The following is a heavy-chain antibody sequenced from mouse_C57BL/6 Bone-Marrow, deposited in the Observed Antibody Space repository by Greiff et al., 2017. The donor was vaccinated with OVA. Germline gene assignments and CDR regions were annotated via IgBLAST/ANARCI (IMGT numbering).Heavy chain of an antibody. V-gene: IGHV1-76*01. CDR1: GYTFTDYY. CDR3: ARSLLCLYAMDY. J-gene: IGHJ4*01. D-gene: IGHD2-10*01. CDR2: IYPGSGNT. Sequence: VQLVESGAELVRPGASVKLSCKASGYTFTDYYITWVKQRPGQGLEWIARIYPGSGNTYYNEKFKGKATLTAEKSSSTAYMQLSSLTSEDSAVYFCARSLLCLYAMDYWGQGTSVTVSS.